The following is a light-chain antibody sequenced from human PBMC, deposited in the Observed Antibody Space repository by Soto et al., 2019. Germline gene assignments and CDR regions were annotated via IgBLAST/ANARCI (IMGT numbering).Light chain of an antibody. J-gene: IGKJ4*01. CDR3: QQYGSSPLT. CDR1: QSVSSSY. CDR2: GAS. V-gene: IGKV3-20*01. Sequence: EIVLTQSPGTLSLSPGERATLSCRASQSVSSSYLGWYQQKPGQAPRLLIYGASNRATGIPDTFSGIGSGTDFTLTISRLEPEDFAVYYCQQYGSSPLTFGEGTKVEIK.